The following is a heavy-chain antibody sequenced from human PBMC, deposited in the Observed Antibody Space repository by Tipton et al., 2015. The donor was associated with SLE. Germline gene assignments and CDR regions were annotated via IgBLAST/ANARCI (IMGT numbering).Heavy chain of an antibody. CDR1: GGSISSYY. CDR2: IYYSGST. V-gene: IGHV4-59*12. CDR3: VRLRSDWQMTDYYFDY. D-gene: IGHD6-19*01. J-gene: IGHJ4*02. Sequence: LRLTCTVSGGSISSYYWSWIRQPPGKGLEWIGYIYYSGSTNYNPSLKSRVTISVDTSKNQFSLKLSSVTAADTAFYYCVRLRSDWQMTDYYFDYWGQGTLVTVSS.